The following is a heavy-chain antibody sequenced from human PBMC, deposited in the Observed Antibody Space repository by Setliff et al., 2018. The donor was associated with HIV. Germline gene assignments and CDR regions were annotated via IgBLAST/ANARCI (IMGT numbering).Heavy chain of an antibody. CDR1: GYSFTNYW. CDR2: IYPGDSDT. J-gene: IGHJ2*01. D-gene: IGHD3-22*01. Sequence: GESLKISCKGSGYSFTNYWIGWVRQMPGKGLEWMGFIYPGDSDTRYSPSFQGQVTISADKSISTAYLQWSSLKASDTAMYYCARRANGYSSSGYVYWHFDLWGRGTLVTVSS. CDR3: ARRANGYSSSGYVYWHFDL. V-gene: IGHV5-51*01.